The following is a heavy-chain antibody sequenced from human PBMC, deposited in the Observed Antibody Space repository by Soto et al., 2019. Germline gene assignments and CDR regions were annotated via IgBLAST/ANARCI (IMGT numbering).Heavy chain of an antibody. J-gene: IGHJ4*02. CDR2: ISYDGSNK. Sequence: GGSLRLSCAASGFTFSSYAMHWVRQAPCKGLERVAVISYDGSNKYYADSVKGRFTISRDNSKNTLYLQMNSLRAEDTAVYYCARSLSAGLFDYWGQGTLVTVSS. CDR3: ARSLSAGLFDY. D-gene: IGHD1-1*01. V-gene: IGHV3-30-3*01. CDR1: GFTFSSYA.